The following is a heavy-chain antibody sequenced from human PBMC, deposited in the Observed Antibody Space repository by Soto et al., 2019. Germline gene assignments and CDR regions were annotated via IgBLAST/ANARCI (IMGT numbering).Heavy chain of an antibody. D-gene: IGHD4-4*01. Sequence: QVQLQESGPGLVKPSETLSLKCSVSGDSILSCGYYWTWIRQHPGKGLEWIGYIYSIGTTFYNPSLKSRVSISVDVSKNLFSLTPTSATAADTAVYYCARRQKSAPTVHWCFELWGRGTLVTVSS. CDR3: ARRQKSAPTVHWCFEL. CDR2: IYSIGTT. V-gene: IGHV4-31*03. CDR1: GDSILSCGYY. J-gene: IGHJ2*01.